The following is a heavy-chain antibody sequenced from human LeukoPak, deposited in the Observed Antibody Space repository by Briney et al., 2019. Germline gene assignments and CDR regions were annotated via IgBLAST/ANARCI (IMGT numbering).Heavy chain of an antibody. CDR2: INHSGST. Sequence: PSETQSLTCGVYGGSFSGNYWSWIRQPPGKGLEWIGEINHSGSTNYNPSLKSLVTISVDTSKNHFSLKLSAVTAPGTGVYYFARGPPPGDRFDYWGQGTLVTVSS. D-gene: IGHD4-17*01. J-gene: IGHJ4*02. CDR1: GGSFSGNY. V-gene: IGHV4-34*01. CDR3: ARGPPPGDRFDY.